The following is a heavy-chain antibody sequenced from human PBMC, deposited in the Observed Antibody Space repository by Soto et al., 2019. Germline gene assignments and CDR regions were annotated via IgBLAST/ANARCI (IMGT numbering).Heavy chain of an antibody. Sequence: GGSLRLSCAASGFTFSSYGMHWVRQAPGKGLEWVAVIWYDGSNKYYADSVKGRFTISRDNSKNTLYLQMNSLRAEDTAVYYCAAACSGGSCYSFEAFDYWGQGTLVTVSS. J-gene: IGHJ4*02. CDR1: GFTFSSYG. CDR2: IWYDGSNK. CDR3: AAACSGGSCYSFEAFDY. V-gene: IGHV3-33*01. D-gene: IGHD2-15*01.